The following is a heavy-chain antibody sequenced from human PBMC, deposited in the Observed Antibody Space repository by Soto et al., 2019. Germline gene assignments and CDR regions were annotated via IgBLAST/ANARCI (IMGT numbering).Heavy chain of an antibody. CDR1: GYIFAGYW. CDR2: IDPSDSQT. CDR3: ARQIYDSDTGPNFQYYFDS. V-gene: IGHV5-10-1*01. Sequence: GESLKISCKGSGYIFAGYWITWVRQKPGKGLEWMGRIDPSDSQTYYSPSFRGHVTIPVTKSITTVFLQWSSLRASDTAMYYCARQIYDSDTGPNFQYYFDSWGQGTPVTVSS. D-gene: IGHD3-22*01. J-gene: IGHJ4*02.